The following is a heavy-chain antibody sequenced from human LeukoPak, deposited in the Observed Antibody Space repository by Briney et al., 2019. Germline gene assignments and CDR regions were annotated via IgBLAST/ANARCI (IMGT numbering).Heavy chain of an antibody. CDR3: AKDHRSGWYFEA. Sequence: GESLRLSCAASGFTFSSYGMHWVRQAPGKGLGWVAFIRYDGSNKYYADSVKGRFTISRDNSKNTLYLQMNSLRAEDTAVYYCAKDHRSGWYFEAWGQGTLVTVSS. CDR1: GFTFSSYG. CDR2: IRYDGSNK. V-gene: IGHV3-30*02. D-gene: IGHD6-19*01. J-gene: IGHJ4*02.